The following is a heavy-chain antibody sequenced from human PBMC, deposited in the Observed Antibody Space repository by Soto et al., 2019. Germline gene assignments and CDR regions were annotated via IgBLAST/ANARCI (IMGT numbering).Heavy chain of an antibody. Sequence: ASVKVSCKASGGTFSSYAISWVRQAPGQGLEWMGGIIPIFGTANYAQKFQGRVTITADESTSTAYMELSSLRSEDTAVYYCARNGAAAGDSWYFDLWGRGTLVTVSS. J-gene: IGHJ2*01. CDR3: ARNGAAAGDSWYFDL. V-gene: IGHV1-69*13. D-gene: IGHD6-13*01. CDR2: IIPIFGTA. CDR1: GGTFSSYA.